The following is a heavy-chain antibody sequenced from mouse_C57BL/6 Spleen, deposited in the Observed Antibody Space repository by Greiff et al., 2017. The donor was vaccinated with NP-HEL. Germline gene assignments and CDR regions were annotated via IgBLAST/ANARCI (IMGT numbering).Heavy chain of an antibody. D-gene: IGHD2-4*01. Sequence: EVMLVESGGGLVKPGGSLKLSCAASGFTFSDYGMHWVRQAPEKGLEWVAYISSGSSTIYYADTVKGRFTISRDNAKNTLFLQMTSLRSEDTAMYYCARWYDYFYAMDYWGQGTSVTVSS. CDR3: ARWYDYFYAMDY. CDR1: GFTFSDYG. CDR2: ISSGSSTI. V-gene: IGHV5-17*01. J-gene: IGHJ4*01.